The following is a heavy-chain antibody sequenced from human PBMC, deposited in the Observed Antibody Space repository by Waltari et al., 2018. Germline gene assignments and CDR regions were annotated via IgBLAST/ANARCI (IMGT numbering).Heavy chain of an antibody. J-gene: IGHJ4*02. CDR3: ARNTGRSWDFSLGGNLYYFDQ. V-gene: IGHV4-30-4*01. Sequence: QVQLQESGPGLVKPSQTLSLPCTVSGASISRGEYFWSWIRPPPGKGLEWIGYIYKNRITDYNESLQSRVTISVDTSRNQFSLSLNSVTAADTATYYCARNTGRSWDFSLGGNLYYFDQWGQGALVTVSS. CDR1: GASISRGEYF. D-gene: IGHD1-26*01. CDR2: IYKNRIT.